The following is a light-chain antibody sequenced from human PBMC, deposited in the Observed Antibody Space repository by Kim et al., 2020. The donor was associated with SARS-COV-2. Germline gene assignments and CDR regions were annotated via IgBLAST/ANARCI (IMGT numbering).Light chain of an antibody. CDR1: QTTIHGFNNKYL. Sequence: ATLNCKPSQTTIHGFNNKYLLAWYQQQPGQPPKLIFCWASTRAAGVHARFSGSAFGTAFPPTIRSLQDEDVVVYYRQQYNTLPPTFGQGTKVEIK. CDR2: WAS. V-gene: IGKV4-1*01. J-gene: IGKJ1*01. CDR3: QQYNTLPPT.